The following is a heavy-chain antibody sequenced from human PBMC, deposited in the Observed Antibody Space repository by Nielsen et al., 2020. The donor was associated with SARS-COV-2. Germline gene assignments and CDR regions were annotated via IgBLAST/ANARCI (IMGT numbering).Heavy chain of an antibody. J-gene: IGHJ6*03. D-gene: IGHD6-13*01. CDR3: ARGPNSSSWYDNYYYYMDV. CDR1: GGSFSGYY. CDR2: INHSGST. Sequence: SETLSLTCAVYGGSFSGYYWSWIRQPPGKGLEWIGEINHSGSTNYNPSLKSRVTISVDTSKNQFSLKLSSVTAADTAVYYCARGPNSSSWYDNYYYYMDVWGKGTTVTVSS. V-gene: IGHV4-34*01.